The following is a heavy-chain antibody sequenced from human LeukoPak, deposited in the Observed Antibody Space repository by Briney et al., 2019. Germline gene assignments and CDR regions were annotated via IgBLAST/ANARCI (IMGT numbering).Heavy chain of an antibody. CDR1: GFTFDDYA. CDR3: ASDIVVVVAATRDY. D-gene: IGHD2-15*01. Sequence: GGSLRLSCAASGFTFDDYAMHWVRQAPGKGLEWVAVISYDGSNKYYADSVKGRFTISRDNSKNTLYLQMNSLRAEDTAVYYCASDIVVVVAATRDYWGQGTLVTVSS. CDR2: ISYDGSNK. V-gene: IGHV3-30-3*01. J-gene: IGHJ4*02.